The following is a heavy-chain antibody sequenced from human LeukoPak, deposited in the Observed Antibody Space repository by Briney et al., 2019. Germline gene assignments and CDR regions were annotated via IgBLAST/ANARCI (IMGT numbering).Heavy chain of an antibody. Sequence: PGGSLRLSCAASGFTFSSYGMHWVRQAPGKGLEWVAVIWYDGSNKYYADSVKGRFTISRDNSKNTLYLQMNSLRAEDTAVYYCARIDSRGSTWDYWGQGTLVTVSS. D-gene: IGHD3-22*01. V-gene: IGHV3-33*01. J-gene: IGHJ4*02. CDR3: ARIDSRGSTWDY. CDR2: IWYDGSNK. CDR1: GFTFSSYG.